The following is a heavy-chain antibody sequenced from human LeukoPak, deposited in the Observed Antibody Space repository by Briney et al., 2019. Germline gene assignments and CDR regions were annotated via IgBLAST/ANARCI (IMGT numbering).Heavy chain of an antibody. D-gene: IGHD2-2*02. CDR3: ARPHCSSTSCYTANFDY. J-gene: IGHJ4*02. Sequence: ASVKVSCKASGYTFTGYYMHWVRQAPGQGLEWMGWINPNSGGTNYAQKFQGRVTMTRDTSISTAYMELSRLRSDDTAVYHCARPHCSSTSCYTANFDYWGQGTLVTVSS. V-gene: IGHV1-2*02. CDR2: INPNSGGT. CDR1: GYTFTGYY.